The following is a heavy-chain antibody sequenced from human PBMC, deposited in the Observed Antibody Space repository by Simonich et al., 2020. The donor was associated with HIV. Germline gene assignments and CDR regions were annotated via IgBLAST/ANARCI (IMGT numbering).Heavy chain of an antibody. V-gene: IGHV3-9*03. Sequence: EVQLVESGGGLVQPGRSLRLSCAASGFTFDDYAMHWVRQAPGKGLEWGSGISWNSGSIGYADSVKGRFTISRDNAKNSLYLQMNSLRAEDMALYYCAKDRGYSYGYSAFDIWGQGTMVTVSS. D-gene: IGHD5-18*01. CDR2: ISWNSGSI. CDR3: AKDRGYSYGYSAFDI. CDR1: GFTFDDYA. J-gene: IGHJ3*02.